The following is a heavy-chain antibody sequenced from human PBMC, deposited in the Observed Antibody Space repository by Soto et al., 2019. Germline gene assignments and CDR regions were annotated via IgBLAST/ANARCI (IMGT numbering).Heavy chain of an antibody. CDR2: IFYSGST. D-gene: IGHD3-22*01. V-gene: IGHV4-31*03. J-gene: IGHJ3*02. CDR1: GGSISSGGYY. CDR3: ARVKYYDSSGYPVDAFDI. Sequence: PSETLSLTCTVSGGSISSGGYYWSWIRHHPGKGLEWIGYIFYSGSTFYSPSLKSRVTISVDTSKNQFSLKLSSVTAADTAVYYCARVKYYDSSGYPVDAFDIWGQGTMVTVSS.